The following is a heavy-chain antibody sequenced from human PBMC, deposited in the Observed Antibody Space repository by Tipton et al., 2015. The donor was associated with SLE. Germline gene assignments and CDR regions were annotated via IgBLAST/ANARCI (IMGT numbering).Heavy chain of an antibody. J-gene: IGHJ4*02. CDR1: GGSISSSSYY. CDR2: IFYSGST. V-gene: IGHV4-39*07. D-gene: IGHD3-22*01. CDR3: ASKYFYDSDGFRY. Sequence: TLSLTCTVSGGSISSSSYYWGWIRQPPGKGLEWIGSIFYSGSTYYNPSLKSRVTISVDTSKNQFSLKLSSVTAADTAVYYCASKYFYDSDGFRYWGQGTLVTVSS.